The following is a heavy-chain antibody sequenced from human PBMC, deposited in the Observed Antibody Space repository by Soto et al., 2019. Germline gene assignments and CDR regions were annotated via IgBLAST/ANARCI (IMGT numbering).Heavy chain of an antibody. CDR2: ITKSGDRT. D-gene: IGHD2-15*01. CDR3: ARRGYCSGGTCYSIYAFDV. V-gene: IGHV3-23*01. CDR1: GLTFSNTA. J-gene: IGHJ3*01. Sequence: PGGSLRLSCAASGLTFSNTAMGWVRQAPGKGLQWVSGITKSGDRTWYADSVKGRFTFSRDSSKNTLYLQMDSLRAEDTAVYYCARRGYCSGGTCYSIYAFDVWGQGTMVTVSS.